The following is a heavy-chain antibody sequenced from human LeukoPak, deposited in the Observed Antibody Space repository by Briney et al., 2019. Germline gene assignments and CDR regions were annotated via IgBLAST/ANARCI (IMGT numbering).Heavy chain of an antibody. CDR1: GYTFTGYY. CDR3: ARDLPMATVSENHQTDY. Sequence: ASVKVSCKASGYTFTGYYMHWVRQAPGQGLEWMGWTNPNSGGTNYAQKFQGRVTMTRDTSISTAYMELSRLRSDDTAVYYCARDLPMATVSENHQTDYWGQGTLVTVSS. D-gene: IGHD5-24*01. CDR2: TNPNSGGT. J-gene: IGHJ4*02. V-gene: IGHV1-2*02.